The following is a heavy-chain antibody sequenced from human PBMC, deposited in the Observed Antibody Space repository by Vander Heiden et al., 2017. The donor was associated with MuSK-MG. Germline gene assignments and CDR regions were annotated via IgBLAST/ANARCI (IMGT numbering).Heavy chain of an antibody. V-gene: IGHV3-23*01. D-gene: IGHD3-3*01. CDR3: AKDGPRITIFGYFHH. CDR1: GFTFSPYV. J-gene: IGHJ1*01. Sequence: EVQLLESGGGLAQPGGSLRLSCAASGFTFSPYVMSWVRQAPGKGLEWVSTISASGGSTYYAESVKGRFTISRDNSKNTLYLQMDSLRADDTAIYYCAKDGPRITIFGYFHHWGQGSLVTVSS. CDR2: ISASGGST.